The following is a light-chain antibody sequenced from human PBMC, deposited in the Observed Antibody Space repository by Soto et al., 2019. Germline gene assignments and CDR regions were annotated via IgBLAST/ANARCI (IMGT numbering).Light chain of an antibody. CDR2: DAS. V-gene: IGKV1-5*01. J-gene: IGKJ1*01. CDR1: QTISSW. Sequence: DIQMTQSPSTLSGSVGDRVTITCRASQTISSWLAWYQQKPGKPPKLLIYDASSLESGVPLRFSGSGSGTDFSLTITSLQPDDSATYYCQQYHSYYPWTFGQGTKVDIK. CDR3: QQYHSYYPWT.